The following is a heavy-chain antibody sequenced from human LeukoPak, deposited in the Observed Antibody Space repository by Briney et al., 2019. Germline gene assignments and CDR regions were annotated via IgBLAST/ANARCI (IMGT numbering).Heavy chain of an antibody. V-gene: IGHV3-30*02. CDR1: GFTFSSYA. CDR2: IRYDGSNK. Sequence: GGSLRLSCAASGFTFSSYAMHWVRQAPGKGLEWVAFIRYDGSNKYYADSVKGRFTISRDNSKNTLYLQMNSLRAEDTAVYYCAKGGCSSTSCYLSYNWFDPWGQGTLVTVSS. D-gene: IGHD2-2*01. CDR3: AKGGCSSTSCYLSYNWFDP. J-gene: IGHJ5*02.